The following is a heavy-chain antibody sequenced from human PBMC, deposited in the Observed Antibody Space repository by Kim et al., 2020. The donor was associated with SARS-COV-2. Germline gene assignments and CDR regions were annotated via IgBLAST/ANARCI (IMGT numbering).Heavy chain of an antibody. Sequence: KGRFTISRDNAKNSLYLKMNSLRAEDTAVYYCARELRLAAAKNYYYGMDVWGQGTTVTVSS. J-gene: IGHJ6*02. CDR3: ARELRLAAAKNYYYGMDV. D-gene: IGHD6-13*01. V-gene: IGHV3-11*06.